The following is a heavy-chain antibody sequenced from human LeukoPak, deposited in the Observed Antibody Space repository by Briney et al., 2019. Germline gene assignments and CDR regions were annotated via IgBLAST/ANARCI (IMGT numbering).Heavy chain of an antibody. D-gene: IGHD2-2*01. J-gene: IGHJ3*02. V-gene: IGHV4-4*07. CDR1: GGSINNYY. Sequence: PSETLSLTRTVSGGSINNYYWSWIRQPAGKGLEWIGRIYTPGSTNYNPSLKSRVTMSVETSKNQSSLKLSSVTAAATAVFYCARGRYCSTDICSGGDAFDIWGQGTMVSVSS. CDR3: ARGRYCSTDICSGGDAFDI. CDR2: IYTPGST.